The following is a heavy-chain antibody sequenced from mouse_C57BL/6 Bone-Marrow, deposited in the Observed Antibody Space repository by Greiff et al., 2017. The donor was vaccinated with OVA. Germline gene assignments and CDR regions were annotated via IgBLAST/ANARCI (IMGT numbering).Heavy chain of an antibody. V-gene: IGHV1-55*01. D-gene: IGHD3-2*02. J-gene: IGHJ2*01. CDR3: ARERENAAQAYYFDY. CDR2: IYLGSGST. CDR1: GYTFTSYW. Sequence: VQLQQSGAELAKPGASVKMSCKASGYTFTSYWITWVKQRPGQGLEWIGDIYLGSGSTNYNEKFKSKATLTVDTSSSTAYMQLSSLTSEDSAVYYCARERENAAQAYYFDYWGQGTTLTVSS.